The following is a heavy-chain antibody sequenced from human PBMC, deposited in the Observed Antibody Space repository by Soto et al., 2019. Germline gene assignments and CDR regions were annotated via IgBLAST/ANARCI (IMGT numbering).Heavy chain of an antibody. Sequence: QVQLVESGGGGVKPGRSLRLSCAASGFTFSSYGMHWVRQAPGKGLEWVAVISYDGSNKYYADSVKGRFTISRDNSKNTLYLRMSSLRAEDTAVYYCAKNLRMVRGVIDYWGQGTLVTVSS. CDR2: ISYDGSNK. CDR3: AKNLRMVRGVIDY. D-gene: IGHD3-10*01. V-gene: IGHV3-30*18. J-gene: IGHJ4*02. CDR1: GFTFSSYG.